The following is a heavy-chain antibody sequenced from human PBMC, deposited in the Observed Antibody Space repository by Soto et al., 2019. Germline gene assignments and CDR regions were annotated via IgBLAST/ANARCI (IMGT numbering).Heavy chain of an antibody. CDR3: ARDRDTMVRGGIDI. CDR1: GFTFSSYS. D-gene: IGHD3-10*01. V-gene: IGHV3-21*01. Sequence: SLRLSCAASGFTFSSYSMNWVRQAPGKGLEWVSSISSSSSYIYYADSVKGRFTISRDNAKNSLYLQMSSLRAEDTAVYYCARDRDTMVRGGIDIWGQGTMVTVSS. CDR2: ISSSSSYI. J-gene: IGHJ3*02.